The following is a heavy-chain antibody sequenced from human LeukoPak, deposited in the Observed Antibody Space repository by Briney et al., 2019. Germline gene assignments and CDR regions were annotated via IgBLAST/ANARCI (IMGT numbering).Heavy chain of an antibody. CDR1: GGSISSGGYY. V-gene: IGHV4-31*03. J-gene: IGHJ4*02. D-gene: IGHD3-10*01. CDR2: IYYSGST. Sequence: SETLSLTCTVSGGSISSGGYYWSWIRQHPGKGLEWIGYIYYSGSTYYNPSLKSRVTISVDTSKNQFSLKLSSVTAADTAVYHCARVVVRGVITKLYYFDYWGQGTLVTVSS. CDR3: ARVVVRGVITKLYYFDY.